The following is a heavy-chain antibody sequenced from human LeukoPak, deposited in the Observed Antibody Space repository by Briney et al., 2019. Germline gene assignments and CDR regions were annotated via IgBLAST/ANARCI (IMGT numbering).Heavy chain of an antibody. CDR3: ARDPDNHDY. D-gene: IGHD1-1*01. Sequence: GGSLRLSCAASGFTFSSYAMSWVRQAPGKGLEWVSAISGSGCSTYYADSVKGRFTISRDNAKNSLYLQMNSLRAEDTAVYYCARDPDNHDYWGQGTLVTVSS. V-gene: IGHV3-23*01. CDR1: GFTFSSYA. J-gene: IGHJ4*02. CDR2: ISGSGCST.